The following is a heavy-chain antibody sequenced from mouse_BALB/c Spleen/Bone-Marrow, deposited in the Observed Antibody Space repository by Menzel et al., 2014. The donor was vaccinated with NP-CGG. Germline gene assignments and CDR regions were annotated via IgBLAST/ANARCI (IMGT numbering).Heavy chain of an antibody. V-gene: IGHV3-1*02. CDR1: GYSITSGYS. CDR3: AKDDYGRSRFAY. Sequence: EVKLMESGPDLVKPSQSLSLTCTVTGYSITSGYSWHWIRQFPGNKLEWMGYIHYSGSTNYNPSLKSRISITRDTSKNQFFLQLNSVTTEDTATYYCAKDDYGRSRFAYWGQGTLVTVSA. D-gene: IGHD1-1*01. CDR2: IHYSGST. J-gene: IGHJ3*01.